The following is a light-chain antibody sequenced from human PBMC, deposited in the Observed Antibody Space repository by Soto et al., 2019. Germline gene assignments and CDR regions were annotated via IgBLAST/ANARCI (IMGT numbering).Light chain of an antibody. CDR3: SSYADHNSVV. CDR1: SSDVGGYNY. J-gene: IGLJ2*01. V-gene: IGLV2-8*01. Sequence: QSALTQPPSASGSPGQSVTISCTGTSSDVGGYNYVSCYQQYPANAPKPMNYDVSKPSSGVPDRFAGSKSGNTASPTVSGLPAEDEADYYCSSYADHNSVVFGGGTKLTVL. CDR2: DVS.